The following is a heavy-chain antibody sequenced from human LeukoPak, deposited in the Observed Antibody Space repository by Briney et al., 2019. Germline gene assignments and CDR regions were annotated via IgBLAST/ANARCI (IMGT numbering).Heavy chain of an antibody. CDR1: GGSISSYY. Sequence: SETLSLTCTVSGGSISSYYWSWIRQPPGKGLEWIGSIYYSGSTYYNPSLKSRVTISVDTSKNQFSLKLSSVTAADTAVYYCVWFGELSSYFDYWGQGTLVTVSS. CDR2: IYYSGST. J-gene: IGHJ4*02. D-gene: IGHD3-10*01. V-gene: IGHV4-59*04. CDR3: VWFGELSSYFDY.